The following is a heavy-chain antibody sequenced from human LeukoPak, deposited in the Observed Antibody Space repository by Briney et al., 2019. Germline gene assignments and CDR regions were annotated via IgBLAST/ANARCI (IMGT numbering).Heavy chain of an antibody. CDR3: ARRIAVAANWFDP. CDR1: GFTFSSYE. V-gene: IGHV3-48*03. Sequence: GGSLRLSCAASGFTFSSYEMNWVRQAPGKGLEWVSYISSSGSTIYYADSVKGRFTISRDNAKNSLYLQMNSLRAEDTAVYYCARRIAVAANWFDPWGQGTLVTVSS. D-gene: IGHD6-19*01. CDR2: ISSSGSTI. J-gene: IGHJ5*02.